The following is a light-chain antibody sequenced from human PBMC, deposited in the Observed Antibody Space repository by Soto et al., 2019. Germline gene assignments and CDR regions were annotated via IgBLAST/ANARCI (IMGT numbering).Light chain of an antibody. CDR1: QSISTY. J-gene: IGKJ5*01. V-gene: IGKV1-39*01. CDR3: QQSYMDPIT. Sequence: DIQMTQYHSSLSASVGDRVTITCRSSQSISTYLNWYQKKPGKAPNLLIYDASRLQSGVPSRFSGSGGGTDFTLSISSVQPEDFATYFCQQSYMDPITFGQVTRLENK. CDR2: DAS.